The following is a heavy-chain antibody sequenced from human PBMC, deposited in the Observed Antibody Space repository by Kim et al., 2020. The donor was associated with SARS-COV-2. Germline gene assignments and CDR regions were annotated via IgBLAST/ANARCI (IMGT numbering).Heavy chain of an antibody. CDR1: GGTFSSYA. CDR3: ARDIVVVAATPLEYGMDV. CDR2: IIPIFGTA. J-gene: IGHJ6*02. D-gene: IGHD2-15*01. Sequence: ASVKVSCKASGGTFSSYAISWVRQAPGQGLEWMGGIIPIFGTANYAQKFQGRVTITADESTSTAYMELSSLRSEDTAVYYCARDIVVVAATPLEYGMDVWGQGTTVTVSS. V-gene: IGHV1-69*13.